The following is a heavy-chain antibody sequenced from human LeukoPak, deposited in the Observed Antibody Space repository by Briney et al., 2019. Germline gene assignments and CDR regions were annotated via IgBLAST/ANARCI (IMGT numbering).Heavy chain of an antibody. D-gene: IGHD3/OR15-3a*01. CDR2: ISAYNGNT. V-gene: IGHV1-18*01. Sequence: GASLKVSCKASGYTFTSYGISWVRQAPGQGLEWMGWISAYNGNTHYVQKLQGRVTMTTDTSTSTAYMELRSLRSDDTAVYYCARVGPLAPRDMDVWGKGTTVTVSS. CDR1: GYTFTSYG. J-gene: IGHJ6*03. CDR3: ARVGPLAPRDMDV.